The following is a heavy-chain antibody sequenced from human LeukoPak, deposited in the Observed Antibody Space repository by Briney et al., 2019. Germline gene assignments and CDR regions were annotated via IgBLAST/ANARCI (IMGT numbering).Heavy chain of an antibody. CDR3: ARHVSTVLGAFDI. CDR1: GYSFTSYW. Sequence: GESLKISCKGSGYSFTSYWIGWVRQMPGKGLEWMGIIYPGDSDTRYSPSFQGQVTISADKSISTAYPQWSSLKASDTAMYYCARHVSTVLGAFDIWGQGTMVTVSS. CDR2: IYPGDSDT. D-gene: IGHD3-16*01. V-gene: IGHV5-51*01. J-gene: IGHJ3*02.